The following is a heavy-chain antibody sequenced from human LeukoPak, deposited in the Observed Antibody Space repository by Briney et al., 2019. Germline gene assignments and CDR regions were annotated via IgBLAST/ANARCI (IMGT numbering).Heavy chain of an antibody. CDR2: IYHSGST. J-gene: IGHJ5*02. CDR1: GGSISSSNW. V-gene: IGHV4-4*02. CDR3: ARHRERGQQLVPFDP. D-gene: IGHD6-13*01. Sequence: PSETLSLTCAVSGGSISSSNWWSWVRQPPGKGLEWIGEIYHSGSTNYNPSLKSRVTISVDKSKNQFSLKLSSVTAADTAVHYCARHRERGQQLVPFDPWGQGTLVTVSS.